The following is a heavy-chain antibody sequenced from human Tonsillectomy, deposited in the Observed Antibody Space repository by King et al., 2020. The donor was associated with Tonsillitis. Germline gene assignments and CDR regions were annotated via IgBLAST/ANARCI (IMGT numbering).Heavy chain of an antibody. V-gene: IGHV3-15*01. Sequence: QLVQSGGGLVKPGGSLRLSCAASGFTFSNAWMSWVRQAPGKGLEWGGRIKRKTDGGTTDYAAPVKGSFTISRDDSKNTLYLQMNSLKTEDTAVYYCTTGGAYAFDIWGQGTMVTVSS. CDR1: GFTFSNAW. CDR3: TTGGAYAFDI. CDR2: IKRKTDGGTT. D-gene: IGHD3-16*01. J-gene: IGHJ3*02.